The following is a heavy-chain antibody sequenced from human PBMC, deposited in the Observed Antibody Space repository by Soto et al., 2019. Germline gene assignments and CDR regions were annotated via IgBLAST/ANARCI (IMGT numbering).Heavy chain of an antibody. J-gene: IGHJ4*02. CDR1: VFTFSNYG. CDR2: ISYDGSNK. Sequence: WGSLRVACASSVFTFSNYGIHWVRQAPGKGLEWVAVISYDGSNKYYADSVKGRFTISRDNSKNTVYLQMNSLRAEDTAVYYCSTGTYDYWGQGTLVTVSS. D-gene: IGHD1-1*01. V-gene: IGHV3-30*03. CDR3: STGTYDY.